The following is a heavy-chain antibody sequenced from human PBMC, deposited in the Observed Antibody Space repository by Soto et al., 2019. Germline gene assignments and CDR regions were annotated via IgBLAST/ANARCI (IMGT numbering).Heavy chain of an antibody. D-gene: IGHD4-17*01. CDR1: GFSLSTSGVG. CDR2: IYLDDDK. J-gene: IGHJ4*02. CDR3: AHRTTVVTPWGY. Sequence: QITLKESGPPLVKPTQTLTLTCTFSGFSLSTSGVGVGWIRQPPGKALEGLALIYLDDDKRYSPSMKSRLTTTKDTSKNQVVLTLTNMDPVDTATYYCAHRTTVVTPWGYWGQGTLVTVSS. V-gene: IGHV2-5*02.